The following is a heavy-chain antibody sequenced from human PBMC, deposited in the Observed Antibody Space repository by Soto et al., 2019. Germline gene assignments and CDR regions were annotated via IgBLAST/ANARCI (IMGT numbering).Heavy chain of an antibody. CDR2: IDYTGGTT. D-gene: IGHD5-18*01. CDR1: GFTFSILA. V-gene: IGHV3-23*01. CDR3: AKDSGDVDTAMDYFDY. J-gene: IGHJ4*02. Sequence: EVQLLESGGGLVQPGGSLRLSCAASGFTFSILAMGWVRQAPGKGLEWVSVIDYTGGTTYYTDSVKGRFIISRDNSKNTLYLQMSSLRAEDTAVYYCAKDSGDVDTAMDYFDYWGQGTLVTVSS.